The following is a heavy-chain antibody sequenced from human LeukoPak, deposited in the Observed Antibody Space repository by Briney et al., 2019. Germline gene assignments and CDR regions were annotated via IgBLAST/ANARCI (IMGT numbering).Heavy chain of an antibody. Sequence: PGGSLRLSCAASGLTFSSYSMNWVRQAPGKGLEWVSSISSSSSYIYYADSVKGRFTISRDNAKNSLYLQMNSLRAEDTAVYYCARDRFGSYYLFDYWGQGTLVTVSS. V-gene: IGHV3-21*01. CDR1: GLTFSSYS. CDR3: ARDRFGSYYLFDY. J-gene: IGHJ4*02. CDR2: ISSSSSYI. D-gene: IGHD1-26*01.